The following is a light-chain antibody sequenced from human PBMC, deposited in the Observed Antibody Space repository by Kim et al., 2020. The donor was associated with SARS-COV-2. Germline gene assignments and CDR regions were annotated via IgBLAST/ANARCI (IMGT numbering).Light chain of an antibody. V-gene: IGLV1-40*01. Sequence: VTLSCTGSRSTIGAGYDVHWYQQLPGTAPKLLISNNNNRPSGVPDRFSGSKSDTSASLAITGLQAQDEADYYCQSYDNSLDGLYVFGTGTKVTVL. CDR1: RSTIGAGYD. CDR2: NNN. J-gene: IGLJ1*01. CDR3: QSYDNSLDGLYV.